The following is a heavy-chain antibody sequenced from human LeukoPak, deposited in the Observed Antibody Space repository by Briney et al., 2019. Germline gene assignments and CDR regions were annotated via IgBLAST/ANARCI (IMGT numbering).Heavy chain of an antibody. CDR2: IYSGGST. D-gene: IGHD3-3*01. V-gene: IGHV3-53*01. J-gene: IGHJ4*02. Sequence: PGGSLRLSCAASGFTVSSNYMSWVRQAPGKGLEWVSVIYSGGSTYYADSVKGRFTISRDNSKNTLYLQMNTLRVEDTAVYYCAKGSIFWSGSDYWGQGTLVTVSS. CDR1: GFTVSSNY. CDR3: AKGSIFWSGSDY.